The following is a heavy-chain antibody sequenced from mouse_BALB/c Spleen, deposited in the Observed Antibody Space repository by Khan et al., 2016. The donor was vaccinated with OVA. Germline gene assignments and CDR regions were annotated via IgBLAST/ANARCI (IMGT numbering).Heavy chain of an antibody. Sequence: EVQLQESGPSLVQPSQTLSLTCSVTGDSITSGFWSWVRKFPGNKLEYMGYMIYSGYTYYNPSLNGRFSITRHTSKNQYYLQLNSVTTEDTATYYCARSTDKDAFAYWGQGALVTVSA. D-gene: IGHD1-3*01. CDR2: MIYSGYT. CDR1: GDSITSGF. J-gene: IGHJ3*01. V-gene: IGHV3-8*02. CDR3: ARSTDKDAFAY.